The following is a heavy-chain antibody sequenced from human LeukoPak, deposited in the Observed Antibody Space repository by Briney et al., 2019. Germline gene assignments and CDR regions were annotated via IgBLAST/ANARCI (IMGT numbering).Heavy chain of an antibody. J-gene: IGHJ4*02. CDR1: GGSISSYY. Sequence: SETLSLTCTVSGGSISSYYWSWIRQPPGKGLEWIGYIYYSGSTNYNPSLKSRVTISVDTSKNQFSLKLSSVTAADTAVYYCARHATGAYSIFDYWGQGTLVTVSS. CDR3: ARHATGAYSIFDY. CDR2: IYYSGST. V-gene: IGHV4-59*08. D-gene: IGHD6-13*01.